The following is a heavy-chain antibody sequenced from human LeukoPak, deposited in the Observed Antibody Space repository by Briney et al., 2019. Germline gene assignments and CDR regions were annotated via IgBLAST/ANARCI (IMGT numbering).Heavy chain of an antibody. CDR1: GFTFSSYW. Sequence: PGGSLRLSCAASGFTFSSYWMSWVRQAPGKGLEWVACITQDGSEKYYVDSVKGRFTISRDNAKNSLYLQMNSLRAEDTAVYYCARADCSGGSCPIDYWGQGTLVTVSS. CDR3: ARADCSGGSCPIDY. D-gene: IGHD2-15*01. CDR2: ITQDGSEK. V-gene: IGHV3-7*02. J-gene: IGHJ4*02.